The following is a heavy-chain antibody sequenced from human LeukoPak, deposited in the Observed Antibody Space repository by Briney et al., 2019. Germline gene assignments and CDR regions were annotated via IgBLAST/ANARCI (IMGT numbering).Heavy chain of an antibody. Sequence: SETLSLTCTVSGGSISSSSYYWGWIRQPPGKGLEWIATIYYSGSTYYNPSLKSRVTISVDTSKNQFSLKLSSVTAADTAVYYCASASSISHYYYYYYMDVWGKGTTVTVSS. V-gene: IGHV4-39*01. CDR1: GGSISSSSYY. J-gene: IGHJ6*03. CDR2: IYYSGST. CDR3: ASASSISHYYYYYYMDV. D-gene: IGHD6-13*01.